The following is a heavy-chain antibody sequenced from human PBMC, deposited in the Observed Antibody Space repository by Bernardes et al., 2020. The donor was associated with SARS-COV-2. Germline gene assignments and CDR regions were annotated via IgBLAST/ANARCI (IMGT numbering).Heavy chain of an antibody. Sequence: GGSLRLSCAASGFTFSSYAMSWVRQAPGKGLEWVSAISGSGGSTYYADSVKGRFTISRDNSKNTLYLQMNSLRAEDTAVYYCAKDDYGDSKPYYFDYWGQGTLVTVSS. J-gene: IGHJ4*02. CDR2: ISGSGGST. D-gene: IGHD4-17*01. V-gene: IGHV3-23*01. CDR1: GFTFSSYA. CDR3: AKDDYGDSKPYYFDY.